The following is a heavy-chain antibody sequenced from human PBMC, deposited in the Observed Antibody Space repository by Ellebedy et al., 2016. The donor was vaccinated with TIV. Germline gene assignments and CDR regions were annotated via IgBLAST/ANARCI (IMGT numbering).Heavy chain of an antibody. D-gene: IGHD2-2*01. CDR3: AKPPVGHCISTVCYVFDY. V-gene: IGHV3-30*18. J-gene: IGHJ4*02. Sequence: GESLKIPCVVSGFPFSSYSMFWVRQAPGKGLEWVAALSYDGNNEYYGDSVKGRFTIPRHSSKKTLYLQMNSLRPEETAVYYCAKPPVGHCISTVCYVFDYWGQGTLVTVSS. CDR2: LSYDGNNE. CDR1: GFPFSSYS.